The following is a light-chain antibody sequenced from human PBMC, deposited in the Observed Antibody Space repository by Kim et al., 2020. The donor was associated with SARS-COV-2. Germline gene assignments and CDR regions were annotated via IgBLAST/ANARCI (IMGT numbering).Light chain of an antibody. J-gene: IGKJ2*03. V-gene: IGKV3-20*01. CDR3: QQYGSSPRS. CDR1: QSVSSSY. CDR2: GAS. Sequence: LSPGERATLSCRASQSVSSSYLAWYQQKPGQAPRLLIYGASTRATGIPDRFSGSGSGTDFTLTISRLEPEDFAVYYCQQYGSSPRSFGQGTRLEI.